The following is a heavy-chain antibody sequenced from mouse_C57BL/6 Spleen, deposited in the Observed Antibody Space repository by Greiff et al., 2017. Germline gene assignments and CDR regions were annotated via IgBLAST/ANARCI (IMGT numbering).Heavy chain of an antibody. Sequence: EVKVEESGGGLVKPGGSLKLSCAASGFTFSSYAMSWVRQTPEKRLEWVATISDGGSYTYYPENVKGRFTISRDNAKNNLYLQMSHLKSEDTAMYYCARDGWDSYYFDYWGQGTTLTVSS. J-gene: IGHJ2*01. CDR3: ARDGWDSYYFDY. CDR1: GFTFSSYA. V-gene: IGHV5-4*01. D-gene: IGHD4-1*01. CDR2: ISDGGSYT.